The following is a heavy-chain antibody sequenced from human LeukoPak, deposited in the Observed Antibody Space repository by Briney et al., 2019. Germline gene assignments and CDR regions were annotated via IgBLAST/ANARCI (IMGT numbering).Heavy chain of an antibody. V-gene: IGHV1-46*01. CDR1: GYTFTSSY. D-gene: IGHD2-8*01. CDR2: INPSGGST. J-gene: IGHJ3*02. CDR3: ARQRGGQYEDGFDM. Sequence: ASVKFSCKASGYTFTSSYIHWVRQAPGQGLEWMGIINPSGGSTSYAQKFQGRVIMTRDTSTSTVYMEISSLRSEDTAVYYCARQRGGQYEDGFDMWGQGTMVTVSS.